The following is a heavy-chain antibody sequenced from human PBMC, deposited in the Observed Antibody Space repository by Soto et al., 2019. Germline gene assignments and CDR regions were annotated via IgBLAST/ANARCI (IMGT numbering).Heavy chain of an antibody. V-gene: IGHV4-31*03. J-gene: IGHJ4*02. CDR3: ARVPLREYYFDY. CDR2: IYYSGST. D-gene: IGHD5-12*01. Sequence: PSETLSLTCTVSGGSISSGGYYWSWIRQHPGKGLEWIGYIYYSGSTYYNPSLKSRVTISVDTSKNQFSLKLSSVTAADTAVYYCARVPLREYYFDYWGQGTLVTVSS. CDR1: GGSISSGGYY.